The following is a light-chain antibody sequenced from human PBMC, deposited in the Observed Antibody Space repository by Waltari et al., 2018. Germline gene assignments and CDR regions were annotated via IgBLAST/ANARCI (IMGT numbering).Light chain of an antibody. V-gene: IGLV2-11*01. J-gene: IGLJ3*02. CDR1: SSDVDDYNF. CDR3: CSYVGSHTNWV. Sequence: QSALTQPRSVSGSPGQSVTLSCTGISSDVDDYNFVSWYQQHPGKAPKLMIHDVTKRPSGVPDRFSGSKSGNTASLTISGLQAEDEADYYCCSYVGSHTNWVFGGGTKLTVL. CDR2: DVT.